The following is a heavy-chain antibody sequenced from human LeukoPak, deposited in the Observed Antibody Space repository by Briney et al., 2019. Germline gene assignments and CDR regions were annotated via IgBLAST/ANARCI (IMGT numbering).Heavy chain of an antibody. CDR2: INHSGST. CDR3: ARGFYCGGDCYSEGNAFDI. CDR1: GGAISSGSYY. J-gene: IGHJ3*02. Sequence: PSETLSLTCIVSGGAISSGSYYWGWIRQPPGKGLEWIGEINHSGSTNYNPSLKSRVTISVDKSKNQFSLKLSSVTAADTAVYYCARGFYCGGDCYSEGNAFDIWGQGTMVTVSS. V-gene: IGHV4-39*07. D-gene: IGHD2-21*02.